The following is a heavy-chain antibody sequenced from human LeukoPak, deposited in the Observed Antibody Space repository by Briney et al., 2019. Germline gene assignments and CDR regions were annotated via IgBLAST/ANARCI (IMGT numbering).Heavy chain of an antibody. V-gene: IGHV2-70*04. J-gene: IGHJ4*02. D-gene: IGHD6-6*01. CDR2: IDWDDDK. CDR1: GFSLSTSGMR. CDR3: ARRTSSSFYFDY. Sequence: ESGPALVKPTQTLTLTCTFSGFSLSTSGMRVSWIRQPPGKALVWLARIDWDDDKFYSTSLKTRLTISKDTSKNQVVLTMTNMDPVDTAIYYCARRTSSSFYFDYWGQGTLVTVSS.